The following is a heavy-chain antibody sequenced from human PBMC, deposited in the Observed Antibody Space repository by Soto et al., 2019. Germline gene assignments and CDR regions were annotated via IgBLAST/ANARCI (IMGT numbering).Heavy chain of an antibody. D-gene: IGHD1-26*01. CDR1: GYNFMRYG. Sequence: QVQLVQSGAEVKKPGASVKVSCKASGYNFMRYGFTWVRQAPGQGLEWMGWINVDNGETKYPQKIQGRVTMTTDTSTSTVYMELRSLTSDDTAVYYCARLISGGYADWFDPWGHGTLVTVSS. CDR2: INVDNGET. CDR3: ARLISGGYADWFDP. J-gene: IGHJ5*02. V-gene: IGHV1-18*04.